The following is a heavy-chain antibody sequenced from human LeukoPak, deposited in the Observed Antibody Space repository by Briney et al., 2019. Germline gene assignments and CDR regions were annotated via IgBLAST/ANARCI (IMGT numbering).Heavy chain of an antibody. CDR2: ISSSSSYI. D-gene: IGHD5-24*01. J-gene: IGHJ6*02. CDR1: GLTFSSYS. CDR3: ARDMSEMATIRYYYYGMDV. V-gene: IGHV3-21*01. Sequence: GGSLRLSCAASGLTFSSYSMNWVRQAPGKGLEWVSSISSSSSYIYYADSVKGRFTISRDNAKNSLYLQMNSLRAEDTAVYYCARDMSEMATIRYYYYGMDVWGQGTTVTVSS.